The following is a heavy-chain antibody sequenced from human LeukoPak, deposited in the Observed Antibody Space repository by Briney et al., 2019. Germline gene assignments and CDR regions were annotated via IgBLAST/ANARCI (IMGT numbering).Heavy chain of an antibody. J-gene: IGHJ4*02. V-gene: IGHV1-69*05. CDR1: GGTFSSYA. D-gene: IGHD3-10*01. CDR3: ARAMVRGPRMGYYFDY. Sequence: ASVKVSCKASGGTFSSYAISWVRQAPGQGLEWMGVIIPIFGTANYAQKFQGRVTITTDESTSTAYMELSSLRSEDTAVYYCARAMVRGPRMGYYFDYWGQGTLVTVSS. CDR2: IIPIFGTA.